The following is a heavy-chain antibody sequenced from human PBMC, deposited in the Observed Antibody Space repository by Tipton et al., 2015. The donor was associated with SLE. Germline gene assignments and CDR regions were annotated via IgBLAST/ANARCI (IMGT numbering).Heavy chain of an antibody. Sequence: SLRLSCAASGFTFSSYGMHWVRQAPGKGLEWVAFIRYDGSNKYYADSVKGRFTISRDNAKNSLYLQMNSLRAEDTAVYYCANTWYDAFDIWGQGTMVTVSS. V-gene: IGHV3-30*02. CDR2: IRYDGSNK. CDR3: ANTWYDAFDI. CDR1: GFTFSSYG. D-gene: IGHD6-13*01. J-gene: IGHJ3*02.